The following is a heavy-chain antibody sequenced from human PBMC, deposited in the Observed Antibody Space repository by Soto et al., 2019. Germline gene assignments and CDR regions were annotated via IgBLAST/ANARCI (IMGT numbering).Heavy chain of an antibody. J-gene: IGHJ6*03. CDR3: DSHCDFWSGTNNMDV. CDR1: GFTFSSYA. CDR2: ISGSGGST. D-gene: IGHD3-3*01. Sequence: PGGSLRLSCAASGFTFSSYAMTWVRQAPGKGLEWVSAISGSGGSTYYADSGKGRFTISTDKSKNTLYLQINSLRAEATAVFYCDSHCDFWSGTNNMDVWGKGTMVTVSS. V-gene: IGHV3-23*01.